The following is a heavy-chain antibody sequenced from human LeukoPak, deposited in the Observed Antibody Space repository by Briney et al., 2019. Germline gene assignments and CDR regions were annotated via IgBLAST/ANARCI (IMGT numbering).Heavy chain of an antibody. J-gene: IGHJ4*02. CDR1: GFSLTNYG. D-gene: IGHD6-13*01. CDR3: ARDPQSSPGDY. CDR2: IWYDGSKE. V-gene: IGHV3-33*01. Sequence: GGSLRLSCAASGFSLTNYGMHWVRQAPGKGLEWVAVIWYDGSKESYADSVEGRFTISRDTSKNTVYLQMNGLRAEDTAVYYCARDPQSSPGDYWGQGTLVTVSS.